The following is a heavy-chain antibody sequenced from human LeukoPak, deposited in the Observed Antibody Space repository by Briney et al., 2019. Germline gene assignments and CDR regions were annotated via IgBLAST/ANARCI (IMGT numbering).Heavy chain of an antibody. D-gene: IGHD3/OR15-3a*01. Sequence: SETLSLTCTVYGGSISSSSYYWGWIRQPPGKGLEWIGSIYYSGNTYYNASLESQVSISIDTSKNQFSLRLTSVTAADTAVYYCARQTGSGLFILPGGQGTLVTVSS. V-gene: IGHV4-39*01. CDR2: IYYSGNT. CDR1: GGSISSSSYY. J-gene: IGHJ4*02. CDR3: ARQTGSGLFILP.